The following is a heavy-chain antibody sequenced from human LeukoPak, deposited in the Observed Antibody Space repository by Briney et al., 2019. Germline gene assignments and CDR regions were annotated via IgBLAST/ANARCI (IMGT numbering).Heavy chain of an antibody. J-gene: IGHJ4*02. CDR2: ISGSGGST. Sequence: PGGSLRLSCAASGFTFSSYAMSWVRQAPGKGLEWVSAISGSGGSTFYEDSVQGRFTISRDNSKNTLYLQMNSLRAEDTAVYYCAKAPTRYCGSSTSCYGDSWGQGTLVTVSS. D-gene: IGHD2-2*01. V-gene: IGHV3-23*01. CDR3: AKAPTRYCGSSTSCYGDS. CDR1: GFTFSSYA.